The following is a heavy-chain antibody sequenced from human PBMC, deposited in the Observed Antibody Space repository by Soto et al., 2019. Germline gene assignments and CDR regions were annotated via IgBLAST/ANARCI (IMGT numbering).Heavy chain of an antibody. CDR3: ARGRIYCSGGSCYYYGMDV. CDR1: GGTFSSYA. V-gene: IGHV1-69*05. J-gene: IGHJ6*02. D-gene: IGHD2-15*01. Sequence: GASVKVSCKASGGTFSSYAISWVRQAPGQGLEWMGGIIPIFGTANYAQKFQGRVTMTRNTSISTAYMELSSLRSEDTAVYYCARGRIYCSGGSCYYYGMDVWGQGTTVTVSS. CDR2: IIPIFGTA.